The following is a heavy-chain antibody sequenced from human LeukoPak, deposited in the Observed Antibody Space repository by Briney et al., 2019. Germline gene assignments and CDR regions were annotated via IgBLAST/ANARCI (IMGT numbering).Heavy chain of an antibody. J-gene: IGHJ4*02. V-gene: IGHV3-11*01. Sequence: PGGSLRLSCAASGFTFSDYYMSWIRQAPGKGLEWVSYISSSGSTIYYADSVKGRFTISRDNSKSTLYLQMHSLRSDDTAVYYCARRTPSSLKFDYWGQGTLVTVS. CDR1: GFTFSDYY. CDR2: ISSSGSTI. CDR3: ARRTPSSLKFDY. D-gene: IGHD6-13*01.